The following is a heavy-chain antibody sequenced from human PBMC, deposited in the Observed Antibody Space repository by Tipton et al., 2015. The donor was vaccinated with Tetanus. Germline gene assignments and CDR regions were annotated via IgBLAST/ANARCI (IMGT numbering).Heavy chain of an antibody. CDR2: INTSGSS. Sequence: GLVKPSETLSLICTVSGGSISSYYWSWIRQSAAMGLEWIGRINTSGSSDYNPSLKGRVTMSIDTSGNRFSLDLTSVTAADTAIYYGARASHFQWERVRLDYWGQGLRVTVSS. CDR1: GGSISSYY. D-gene: IGHD1-1*01. CDR3: ARASHFQWERVRLDY. V-gene: IGHV4-4*07. J-gene: IGHJ4*02.